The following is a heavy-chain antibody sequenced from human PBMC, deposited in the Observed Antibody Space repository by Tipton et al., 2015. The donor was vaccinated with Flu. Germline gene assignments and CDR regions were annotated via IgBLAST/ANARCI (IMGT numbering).Heavy chain of an antibody. CDR3: ARVPRFGNPFLGYFYF. D-gene: IGHD3-10*01. J-gene: IGHJ4*02. Sequence: TLSLTCAVSGYSVNSDHYWAWLRQPPGKGLEWIGSVPHSGGAYYNPSLKSRVTISIDTSANPFSLQLTSMTAADPAVYYCARVPRFGNPFLGYFYFWGPG. CDR1: GYSVNSDHY. V-gene: IGHV4-38-2*01. CDR2: VPHSGGA.